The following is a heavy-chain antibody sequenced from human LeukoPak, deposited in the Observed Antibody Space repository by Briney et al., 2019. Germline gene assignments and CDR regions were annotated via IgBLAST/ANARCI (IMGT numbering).Heavy chain of an antibody. V-gene: IGHV4-61*05. CDR2: IYYSGST. CDR1: GGSISSSSYY. CDR3: ARGVYSSSWGVDY. Sequence: SETLSLTCTVSGGSISSSSYYWGWIRQPPGKGLEWIGYIYYSGSTNYNPSLKSRVTISVDTSKNQFSLKLSSVTAADTAVYYCARGVYSSSWGVDYWGQGTLVTVSS. J-gene: IGHJ4*02. D-gene: IGHD6-13*01.